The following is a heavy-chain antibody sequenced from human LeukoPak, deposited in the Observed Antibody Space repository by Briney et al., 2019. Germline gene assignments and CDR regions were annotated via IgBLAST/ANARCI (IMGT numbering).Heavy chain of an antibody. CDR2: INPSGGST. D-gene: IGHD3-9*01. CDR3: ARGQLLYFDWLPRRPGWLDP. Sequence: ASVKVSCKASGYTFTSYYMHWVRQAPGQGLEGMGIINPSGGSTSCAQKFQGRVTMTRGTSTSTVYIELSSLRSEDTAVYYCARGQLLYFDWLPRRPGWLDPWGQGTLVTVYS. J-gene: IGHJ5*02. V-gene: IGHV1-46*01. CDR1: GYTFTSYY.